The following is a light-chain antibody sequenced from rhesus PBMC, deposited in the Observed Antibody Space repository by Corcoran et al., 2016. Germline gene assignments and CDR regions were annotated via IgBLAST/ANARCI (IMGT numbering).Light chain of an antibody. V-gene: IGKV2S20*01. CDR2: GVS. Sequence: DIVMTQTPLSLPVTPGEPASISCRSSQSLLDSEDGNTYLDWYLQKPGQFPQPSFYGVSNRASGVPERVSGNGSNTEFTLKISKVEAEDIGVYYCMQGIEFPFTFSHETKLDIK. J-gene: IGKJ3*01. CDR1: QSLLDSEDGNTY. CDR3: MQGIEFPFT.